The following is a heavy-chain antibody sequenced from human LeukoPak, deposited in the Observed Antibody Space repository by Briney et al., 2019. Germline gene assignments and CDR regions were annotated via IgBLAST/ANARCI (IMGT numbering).Heavy chain of an antibody. CDR1: GFTFSSYA. J-gene: IGHJ4*02. CDR2: ISGSGGST. CDR3: ATWELLSFTNYFDY. Sequence: PGGSLRLSCAASGFTFSSYAMSWVRQAPGKGLEWVSAISGSGGSTHYADSVKGRFTISRDNSKNTLYLQMNSLRAEDTAVYYCATWELLSFTNYFDYWGQGTLVTVSS. D-gene: IGHD1-26*01. V-gene: IGHV3-23*01.